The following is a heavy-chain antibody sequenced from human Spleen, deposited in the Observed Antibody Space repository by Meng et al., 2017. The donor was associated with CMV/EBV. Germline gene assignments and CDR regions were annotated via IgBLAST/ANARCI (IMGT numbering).Heavy chain of an antibody. CDR1: GGSISRRSYY. CDR3: ARSVIVVNWFDP. J-gene: IGHJ5*02. V-gene: IGHV4-39*07. CDR2: IYYSGST. Sequence: HLQRQERGPGVVKPSEPLFLTWLVSGGSISRRSYYWGWIRQPPGKGLEWIGSIYYSGSTYYNPSLKSRVTISVDTSKNQFSLKLSSVTAADTAVYYCARSVIVVNWFDPWGQGTLVTVSS. D-gene: IGHD3-22*01.